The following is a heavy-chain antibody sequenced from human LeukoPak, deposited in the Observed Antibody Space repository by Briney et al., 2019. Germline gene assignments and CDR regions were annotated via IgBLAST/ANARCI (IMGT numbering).Heavy chain of an antibody. V-gene: IGHV3-23*01. Sequence: HTGGSLRLSCAASGFTFRNYAMYWVRQAPGKGLEWVSAISSSDANTYYADFMKGRFTISRDNSKNTLYLQMNSLRAEDTALYYCAIREPIGYWGQGTLVTVSS. CDR3: AIREPIGY. CDR2: ISSSDANT. D-gene: IGHD1-14*01. CDR1: GFTFRNYA. J-gene: IGHJ4*02.